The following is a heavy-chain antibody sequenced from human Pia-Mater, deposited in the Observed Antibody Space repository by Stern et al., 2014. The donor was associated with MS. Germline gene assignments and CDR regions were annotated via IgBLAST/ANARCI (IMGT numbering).Heavy chain of an antibody. CDR3: ARGSAWGSDAFDI. V-gene: IGHV7-4-1*02. CDR1: GYTFTNYA. CDR2: INTNTGNP. D-gene: IGHD3-16*01. J-gene: IGHJ3*02. Sequence: VHLVESGSDLKNPGASVKVFCKASGYTFTNYAMNWVRQAPGQGLEWMGWINTNTGNPTYVQGFTGRFVFSLDPSVSTAYLQISRLKAEDTAVYYCARGSAWGSDAFDIWGQGTMVTVSS.